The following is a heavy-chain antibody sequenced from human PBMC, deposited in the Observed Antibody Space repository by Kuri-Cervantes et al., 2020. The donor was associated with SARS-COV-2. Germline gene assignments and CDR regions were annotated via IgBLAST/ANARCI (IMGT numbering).Heavy chain of an antibody. Sequence: GGSLRLSCAASGFTLSSYAMSWVRQAPGKGLEWVSAISGSGGSTYYADSVKGRFTISRDNSKNTLYLQMNSLRAEDTAVYYCAKKFESSGIAAAGTEMYFDYWGQGTLVTVSS. V-gene: IGHV3-23*01. D-gene: IGHD6-13*01. J-gene: IGHJ4*02. CDR2: ISGSGGST. CDR1: GFTLSSYA. CDR3: AKKFESSGIAAAGTEMYFDY.